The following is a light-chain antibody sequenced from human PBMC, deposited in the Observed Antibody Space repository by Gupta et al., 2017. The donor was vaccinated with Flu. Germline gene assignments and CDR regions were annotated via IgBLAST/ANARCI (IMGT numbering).Light chain of an antibody. CDR2: DAS. CDR1: QGITTY. J-gene: IGKJ4*01. Sequence: PAPLSASAGERVSITCRASQGITTYVAWYQQKPGKAPRLLIYDASTLESGVPSRFSGSGSGTEFTLTISSLEPEDFATYYCQQRRNVPITFGGGTKVDIK. CDR3: QQRRNVPIT. V-gene: IGKV1D-13*01.